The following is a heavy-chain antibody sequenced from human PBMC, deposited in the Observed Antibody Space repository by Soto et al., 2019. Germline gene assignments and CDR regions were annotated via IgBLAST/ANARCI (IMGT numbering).Heavy chain of an antibody. CDR3: ARDPFAASTPNWFDP. Sequence: GGSLRLSCAASGFTFSSYSMNWVRQAPGKGLEWVSSISSSSSYIYYADSVKGRFTISRDNAKNSLYLQMNSLRAEDTAVYYCARDPFAASTPNWFDPWGQGTLVTVSS. V-gene: IGHV3-21*01. CDR2: ISSSSSYI. J-gene: IGHJ5*02. CDR1: GFTFSSYS. D-gene: IGHD3-3*01.